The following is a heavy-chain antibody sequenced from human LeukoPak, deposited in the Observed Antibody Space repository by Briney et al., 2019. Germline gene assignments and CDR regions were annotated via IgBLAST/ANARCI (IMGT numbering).Heavy chain of an antibody. J-gene: IGHJ4*02. D-gene: IGHD3-22*01. V-gene: IGHV4-4*07. CDR2: IYTSGST. CDR3: ARGFGSGGYYDY. Sequence: SEALSLTCSVSGGSISSHYWTWIRQPAGKGLEWIGRIYTSGSTNYNPSLKGRVTMSVDTSKNQFSLKLSSVTAADTAVYYCARGFGSGGYYDYWGQGTLVTVSS. CDR1: GGSISSHY.